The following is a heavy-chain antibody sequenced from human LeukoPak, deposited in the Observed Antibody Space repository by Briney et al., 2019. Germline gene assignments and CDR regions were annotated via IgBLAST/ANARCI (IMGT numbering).Heavy chain of an antibody. V-gene: IGHV1-2*02. CDR1: GYTFTGYY. J-gene: IGHJ3*02. D-gene: IGHD3-16*02. CDR3: ARTPDYDYVWGSYPFI. Sequence: ASVKVSCKASGYTFTGYYMHWVRQAPGQGLEWMGWINPNSGGTNYAQKFQGRVTMTRDTSTSTAYMELSRLRSDDTAVYYCARTPDYDYVWGSYPFIWGQGTMVTVSS. CDR2: INPNSGGT.